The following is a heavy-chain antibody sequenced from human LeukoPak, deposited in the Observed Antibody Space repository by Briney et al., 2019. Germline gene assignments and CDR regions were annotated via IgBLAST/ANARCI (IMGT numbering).Heavy chain of an antibody. J-gene: IGHJ5*02. CDR1: GGTFSSYA. D-gene: IGHD3-3*01. CDR2: IIPIFGTA. V-gene: IGHV1-69*13. CDR3: ARGNYDFWSGYYTLSWDGWFDP. Sequence: AASVKVSCKASGGTFSSYAISWVRQAPGQGLEWMGGIIPIFGTANYAQKFQGRVTITADESTSTAYVELSSLRSEDTAVYYCARGNYDFWSGYYTLSWDGWFDPWGQGTLVTVSS.